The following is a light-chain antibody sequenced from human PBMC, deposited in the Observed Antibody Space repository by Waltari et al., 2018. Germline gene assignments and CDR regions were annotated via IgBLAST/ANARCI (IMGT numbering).Light chain of an antibody. Sequence: DIQMTQSPSTLSASVGDRFTITCRASQSISNWLAWYQQKPGKAPKLLIYKASTLESGVPSRFSGSVSGTEFTLTISSLQPDYFATYYCQQYNSYSLLTFGGGTKVEIK. CDR2: KAS. V-gene: IGKV1-5*03. J-gene: IGKJ4*01. CDR3: QQYNSYSLLT. CDR1: QSISNW.